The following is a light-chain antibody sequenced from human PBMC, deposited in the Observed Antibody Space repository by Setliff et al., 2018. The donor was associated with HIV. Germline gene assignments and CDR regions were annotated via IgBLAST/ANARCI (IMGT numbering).Light chain of an antibody. CDR1: SSNIGSNT. CDR2: KND. CDR3: SSYTNTPLYV. Sequence: QSVLTQPPSASGTPGQRVTISCSGSSSNIGSNTVTWYQQFPGTAPKLLIYKNDQRPSGVSKRFSGSKSGNTASLTISGLQAEDEADYYCSSYTNTPLYVFGTGTKVTVL. J-gene: IGLJ1*01. V-gene: IGLV1-44*01.